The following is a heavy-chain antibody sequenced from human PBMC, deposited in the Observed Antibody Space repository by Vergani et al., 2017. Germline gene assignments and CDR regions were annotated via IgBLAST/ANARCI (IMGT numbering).Heavy chain of an antibody. CDR2: INHSGST. CDR3: ASGIAAAGTRY. D-gene: IGHD6-13*01. V-gene: IGHV4-34*01. Sequence: QVQLQQWGAGLLKPSETLSLTCAVYGGSFSGYYWSWIRQPPGKGLEWIGEINHSGSTNYNPSLKSRVTISVDTSKNQFSLKLSSVTAADTAVYYCASGIAAAGTRYWGQGTLVTVSS. CDR1: GGSFSGYY. J-gene: IGHJ4*02.